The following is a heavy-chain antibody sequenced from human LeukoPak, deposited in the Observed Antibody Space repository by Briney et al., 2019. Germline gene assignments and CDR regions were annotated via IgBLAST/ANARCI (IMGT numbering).Heavy chain of an antibody. CDR1: GGSISSGSYY. CDR2: IYTSGST. CDR3: ARERGGSKLSGLYGRDYYYMDV. V-gene: IGHV4-61*02. D-gene: IGHD3-16*01. Sequence: SQTLSLTCTVSGGSISSGSYYWSWIRQPAGKGLEWIGRIYTSGSTNYNPSLKSRVTISVATSKNQFSLKLSSVTAADTAVYFCARERGGSKLSGLYGRDYYYMDVWGKGTTVTVSS. J-gene: IGHJ6*03.